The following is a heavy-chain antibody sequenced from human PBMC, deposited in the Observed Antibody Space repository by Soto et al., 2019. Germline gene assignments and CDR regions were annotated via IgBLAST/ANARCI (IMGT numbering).Heavy chain of an antibody. CDR2: ISGSGGST. V-gene: IGHV3-23*01. CDR3: AKDGAGGYCSGGSCYAFDI. CDR1: GVTVSSYP. Sequence: GALRRSEEGSGVTVSSYPKRWFHQDKGKGLEWVSAISGSGGSTYYADSVKGRFTISRDNSKNTLYLQMNSLRAEDTAVYYCAKDGAGGYCSGGSCYAFDIWGQGTMVPVSS. J-gene: IGHJ3*02. D-gene: IGHD2-15*01.